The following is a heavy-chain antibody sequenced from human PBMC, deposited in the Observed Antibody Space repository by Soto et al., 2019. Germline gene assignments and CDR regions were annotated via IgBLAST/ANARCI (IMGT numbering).Heavy chain of an antibody. D-gene: IGHD2-2*01. CDR1: GGSISSYY. V-gene: IGHV4-59*01. J-gene: IGHJ5*02. Sequence: SETLSLTCTVPGGSISSYYWSWIRQPPGKGLEWIGYIYYSGSTNYNPSLKSRVTISVDTSKNQFSLKLSSVTAADTAVYYCARDHGKTYCSSTSCYQNWFDPLGQGTLVTVSS. CDR3: ARDHGKTYCSSTSCYQNWFDP. CDR2: IYYSGST.